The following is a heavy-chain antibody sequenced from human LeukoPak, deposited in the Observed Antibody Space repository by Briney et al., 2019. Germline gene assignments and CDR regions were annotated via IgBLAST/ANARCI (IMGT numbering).Heavy chain of an antibody. V-gene: IGHV5-51*01. D-gene: IGHD2-2*01. J-gene: IGHJ5*02. Sequence: GESLKISCKGSGYSFTLYWIGWVRQMPGKGLEWMGIIYPGDSEPRYGPSFQGQVTISADKSSRTAYLQWSSLKASDTAIYYCARLTTPAGDGDWFDPWGQGTLVPVSS. CDR2: IYPGDSEP. CDR3: ARLTTPAGDGDWFDP. CDR1: GYSFTLYW.